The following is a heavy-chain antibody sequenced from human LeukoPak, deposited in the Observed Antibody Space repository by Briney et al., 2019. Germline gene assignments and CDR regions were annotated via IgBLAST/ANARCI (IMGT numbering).Heavy chain of an antibody. D-gene: IGHD6-13*01. CDR3: AKDMAADSFYYYGMDV. V-gene: IGHV3-43*01. J-gene: IGHJ6*02. CDR2: ISWDGGST. CDR1: GFTFDDYT. Sequence: GGSLRLSCAASGFTFDDYTMHWVRQAPGKGLEWVSLISWDGGSTYYADSVKGRFTISRDNSKNSLYLQMNSLRTEDTALYCCAKDMAADSFYYYGMDVWGQGTTVTVSS.